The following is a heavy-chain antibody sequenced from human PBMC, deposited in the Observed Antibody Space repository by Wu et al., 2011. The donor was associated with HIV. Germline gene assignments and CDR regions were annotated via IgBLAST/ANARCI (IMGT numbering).Heavy chain of an antibody. CDR3: ASSDGSTDAFDI. D-gene: IGHD3-10*01. Sequence: QVQLVQSGAEVKKPGASVKVSCEASGYTFTSHFIHWVRQAPGQGLEWMGIINPSGGSTVYAQKFQGRVIMTRDTSISTAYMELSSLRSEDTAVYYCASSDGSTDAFDIWARDNGHRLF. CDR2: INPSGGST. V-gene: IGHV1-46*01. J-gene: IGHJ3*02. CDR1: GYTFTSHF.